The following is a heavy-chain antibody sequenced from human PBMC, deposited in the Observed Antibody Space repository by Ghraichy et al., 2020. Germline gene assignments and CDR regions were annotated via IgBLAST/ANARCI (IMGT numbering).Heavy chain of an antibody. CDR3: ARDFWSGYSDY. CDR2: IYSDGST. J-gene: IGHJ4*02. V-gene: IGHV3-66*01. D-gene: IGHD3-3*01. CDR1: GFTVSGNY. Sequence: GESLNISCAASGFTVSGNYMSWVRQAPGKGLEWVSVIYSDGSTFYADSVKGRFTISRDNSKNTLYLQMNSLRVEDTAVYYCARDFWSGYSDYWGQGTLVTVSS.